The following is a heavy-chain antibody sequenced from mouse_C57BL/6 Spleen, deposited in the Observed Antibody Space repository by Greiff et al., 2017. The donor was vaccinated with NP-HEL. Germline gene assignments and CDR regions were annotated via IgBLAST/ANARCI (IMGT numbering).Heavy chain of an antibody. V-gene: IGHV1-81*01. D-gene: IGHD1-1*01. CDR2: IYPRSGNT. J-gene: IGHJ2*01. CDR1: GYTFTSYG. Sequence: QVQLQQSGAELARPGASVKLSCKASGYTFTSYGISWVKQRTGQGLEWIGEIYPRSGNTYYNEKFKGKATLTADKSSSTAYMELRSLTSEDSAVYFCAVYYGSSYDFDYWGQGTTLTVSS. CDR3: AVYYGSSYDFDY.